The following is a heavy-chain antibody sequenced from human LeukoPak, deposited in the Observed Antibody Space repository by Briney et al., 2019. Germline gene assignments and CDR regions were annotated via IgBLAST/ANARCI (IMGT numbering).Heavy chain of an antibody. CDR3: ARMQSSGYRYFDY. V-gene: IGHV2-70*11. D-gene: IGHD3-22*01. J-gene: IGHJ4*01. CDR2: IDWDDDK. CDR1: GFSLCTSGMC. Sequence: PPLVNPTQTLTLTCTFSGFSLCTSGMCVSWIRQPPGKALEWLARIDWDDDKYYSTSLKTRLTISKDTSKNQVVLTMTNMDPVDTATYYCARMQSSGYRYFDYWGEGTLATVSS.